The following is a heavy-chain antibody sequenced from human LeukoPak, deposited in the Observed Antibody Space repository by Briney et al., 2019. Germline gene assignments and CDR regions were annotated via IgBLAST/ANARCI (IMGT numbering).Heavy chain of an antibody. CDR1: GFTFSSYA. V-gene: IGHV3-30-3*01. CDR2: ITYDGSNK. Sequence: PGRSLRLSCAASGFTFSSYAMHWVRQAPGKGLEWVAFITYDGSNKYYAGSVKGRFTISRDNSKNTLYLQMNSLRAEDTAVYYCASDTGSGSPRTYGMDVWGQGTTVTVSS. CDR3: ASDTGSGSPRTYGMDV. J-gene: IGHJ6*02. D-gene: IGHD3-10*01.